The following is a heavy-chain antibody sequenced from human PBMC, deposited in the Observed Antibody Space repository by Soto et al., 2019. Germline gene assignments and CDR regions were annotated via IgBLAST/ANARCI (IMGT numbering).Heavy chain of an antibody. J-gene: IGHJ4*02. CDR1: GFAFSNYD. Sequence: PGVSLRLSCAASGFAFSNYDMTWVRQAPGKGLDWVATISGSGGSTYYADSVKGRFTISRDNSKNTVYLQMNSLRVDDTAVYYCANRNYYDSRGYTYQYFDFWGQGSLVTVSS. V-gene: IGHV3-23*01. D-gene: IGHD3-22*01. CDR2: ISGSGGST. CDR3: ANRNYYDSRGYTYQYFDF.